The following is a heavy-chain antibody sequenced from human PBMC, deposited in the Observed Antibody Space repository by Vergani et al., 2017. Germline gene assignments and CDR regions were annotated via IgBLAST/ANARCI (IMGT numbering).Heavy chain of an antibody. V-gene: IGHV3-30*04. CDR2: ISYDGSNK. CDR1: GFTFSSYA. D-gene: IGHD6-13*01. CDR3: AKDRGSSWYLYYYGMDV. Sequence: VQLVESGGGLVQPGGSLRLSCAASGFTFSSYAMHWVRQAPGKGLEWVAVISYDGSNKYYADSVKGRFTISRDNSKNTLYLQMNSLRAEDTAVYYCAKDRGSSWYLYYYGMDVWGQGTTVTVSS. J-gene: IGHJ6*02.